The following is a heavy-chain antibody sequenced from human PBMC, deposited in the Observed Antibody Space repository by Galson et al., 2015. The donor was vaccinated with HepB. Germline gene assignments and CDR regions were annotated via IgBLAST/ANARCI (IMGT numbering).Heavy chain of an antibody. D-gene: IGHD3-3*01. CDR2: ISVSGGST. J-gene: IGHJ5*02. CDR3: ARDYGSIFGVVIHNWFDP. CDR1: GFTFSSYA. Sequence: SLRLSCAASGFTFSSYAMSWVRQAPGKGLEWVSAISVSGGSTYYADSVKGRFTISRDNSKNTLYLQMNSLRAEDTAVYYCARDYGSIFGVVIHNWFDPWGQGTLVTVSS. V-gene: IGHV3-23*01.